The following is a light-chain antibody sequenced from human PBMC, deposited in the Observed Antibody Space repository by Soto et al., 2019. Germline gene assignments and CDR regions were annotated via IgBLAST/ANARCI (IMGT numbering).Light chain of an antibody. Sequence: QSALTQPPSAAGAPGQSVTISCTGTSSDVGGYNYVSWYQQYPGKVPKLRVYEVNKRPSGVPDRLSGSKSCNTASLTVSGRQAVDEADYYCTSYAGGNNVFGTGTKLTVL. CDR1: SSDVGGYNY. CDR2: EVN. J-gene: IGLJ1*01. CDR3: TSYAGGNNV. V-gene: IGLV2-8*01.